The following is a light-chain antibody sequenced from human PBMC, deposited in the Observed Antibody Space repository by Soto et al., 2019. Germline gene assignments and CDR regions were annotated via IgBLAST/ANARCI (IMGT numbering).Light chain of an antibody. CDR1: QSVSSY. CDR2: DAS. CDR3: QQYNIWPLT. Sequence: IVMTLSPATLSLSLGERETLSCWASQSVSSYLAWYQQKPGQAPRLLIYDASSRATGIPARFSGSGSGTDFTLTISSLEPEDFAVYYCQQYNIWPLTFGQGTQLDIK. V-gene: IGKV3D-15*01. J-gene: IGKJ1*01.